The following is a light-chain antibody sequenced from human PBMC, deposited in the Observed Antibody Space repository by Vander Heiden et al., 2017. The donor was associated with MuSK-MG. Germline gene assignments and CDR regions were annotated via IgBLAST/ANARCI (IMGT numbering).Light chain of an antibody. CDR1: QGVGKF. Sequence: IQMTQSPYSLSASMGERVTITCQASQGVGKFLNWYHQSPGKAPNLLIYEASNLEAGAPSRCSGSGSGTEFTLTINSLRPEDVGTYYCHQYDNLSFTFGPGTKVEVK. V-gene: IGKV1-33*01. CDR2: EAS. J-gene: IGKJ3*01. CDR3: HQYDNLSFT.